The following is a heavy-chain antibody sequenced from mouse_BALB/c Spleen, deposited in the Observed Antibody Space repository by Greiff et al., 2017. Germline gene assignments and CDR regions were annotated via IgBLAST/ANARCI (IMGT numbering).Heavy chain of an antibody. V-gene: IGHV2-9*02. D-gene: IGHD2-14*01. Sequence: VQLKESGPGLVAPSQSLSITCTVSGFSLTSYGVHWVRQPPGKGLEWLGVIWAGGSTNYNSALMSRLSISKDNSKSQVFLKMNSLQTDDTAMYYCAREGVRRGYWYFDVWGAGTTVTVSS. CDR1: GFSLTSYG. CDR2: IWAGGST. J-gene: IGHJ1*01. CDR3: AREGVRRGYWYFDV.